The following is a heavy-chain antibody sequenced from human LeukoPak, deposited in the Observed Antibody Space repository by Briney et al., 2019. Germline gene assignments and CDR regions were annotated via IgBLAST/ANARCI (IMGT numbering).Heavy chain of an antibody. V-gene: IGHV1-2*02. CDR1: GYTFTGYY. CDR3: ARDYSGYSSGWYDY. J-gene: IGHJ4*02. D-gene: IGHD6-19*01. Sequence: ASVKVSCKASGYTFTGYYMHWVRQAPGQGLEWIGWINPNSGGTNYAQKFQGRVTMTRDTSISTAYMELSRLRSDDTYVYYCARDYSGYSSGWYDYWGQGTLVTVSS. CDR2: INPNSGGT.